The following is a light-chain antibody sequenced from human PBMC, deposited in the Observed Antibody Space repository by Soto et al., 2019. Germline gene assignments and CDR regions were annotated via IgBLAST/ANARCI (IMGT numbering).Light chain of an antibody. Sequence: QSALTQPASVSGSPGQSITISCTGTNSDVGSYNLVSWYQQHPAKAPKLMIYEGSTRPSGVSNRYSGSNSGNTASLPISGLQAEDEDDYYCCSYAGSTTPYVFGTGTKVTVL. V-gene: IGLV2-23*01. CDR2: EGS. CDR1: NSDVGSYNL. J-gene: IGLJ1*01. CDR3: CSYAGSTTPYV.